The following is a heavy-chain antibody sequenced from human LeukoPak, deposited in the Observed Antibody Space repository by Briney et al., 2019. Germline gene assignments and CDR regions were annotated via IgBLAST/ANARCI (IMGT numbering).Heavy chain of an antibody. CDR2: IYRSGST. J-gene: IGHJ3*02. V-gene: IGHV3-53*01. Sequence: GGSLRLSCATSGFSVSDNYITWVRQAPGKGLEWVSVIYRSGSTYYTDSVKGRFTIYRDNSKNTMYLQMYSLRVADTAAYYCVSGGGYGSGNHYRGGAFDIWGQGTMVTVSS. D-gene: IGHD3-10*01. CDR3: VSGGGYGSGNHYRGGAFDI. CDR1: GFSVSDNY.